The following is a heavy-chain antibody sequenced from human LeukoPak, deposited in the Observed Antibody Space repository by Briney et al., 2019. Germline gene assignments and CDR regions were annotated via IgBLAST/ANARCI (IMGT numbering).Heavy chain of an antibody. CDR1: GYRFTSYY. D-gene: IGHD3-3*02. CDR3: ARDPISSNWPRGHFFDP. V-gene: IGHV1-46*01. CDR2: INPNGGGT. Sequence: GASVKIFCKASGYRFTSYYVNWVRQAPGQGLEWMRIINPNGGGTTYTGKFQGRVTMTRDTSTSTVYMELSSLRPDDTAVYYCARDPISSNWPRGHFFDPWGQGTLVTVSS. J-gene: IGHJ5*02.